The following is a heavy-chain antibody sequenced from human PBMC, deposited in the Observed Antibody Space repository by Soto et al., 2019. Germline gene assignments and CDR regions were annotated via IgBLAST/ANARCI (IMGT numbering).Heavy chain of an antibody. CDR1: GYTFTSYA. CDR3: ARVSGWYFLDY. Sequence: QVRLVQSGAAEKKPGASVKVSCKASGYTFTSYAMHWVRQAPGQRLEWMGWINAGNGNTKYSQKFQGGVTFTRDTSASTAYMELSSLRSEDTAVYYCARVSGWYFLDYWGQGTLVTVSS. V-gene: IGHV1-3*05. J-gene: IGHJ4*02. CDR2: INAGNGNT. D-gene: IGHD6-19*01.